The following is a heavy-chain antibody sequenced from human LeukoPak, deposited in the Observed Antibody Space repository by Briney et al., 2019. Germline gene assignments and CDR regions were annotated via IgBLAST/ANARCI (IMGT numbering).Heavy chain of an antibody. CDR1: GYPFINFA. J-gene: IGHJ4*02. V-gene: IGHV1-18*01. CDR3: AREGGRYCSGGSCYSSNGWYGGLNY. Sequence: GASVKVSCKASGYPFINFAMNWVRQAPGQGLEWMGWISTYNGHTNYARKVQGRVTMTTDTSTSTAYMELRSLRSDDTAVYYCAREGGRYCSGGSCYSSNGWYGGLNYWGQGTLVTVSS. CDR2: ISTYNGHT. D-gene: IGHD2-15*01.